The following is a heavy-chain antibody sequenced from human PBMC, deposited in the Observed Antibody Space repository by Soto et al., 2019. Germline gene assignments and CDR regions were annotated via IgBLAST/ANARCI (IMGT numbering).Heavy chain of an antibody. J-gene: IGHJ5*02. V-gene: IGHV1-18*01. CDR1: AYTFTNYG. D-gene: IGHD3-22*01. CDR3: ARAAGRSKLLPYYFDP. CDR2: ISAYNGNI. Sequence: ASVKVSCKASAYTFTNYGISWVRQAPGQGLEWMGWISAYNGNINYAQDFRGRVTFTLDTSATTAYMALTSLTSHDAAVYYCARAAGRSKLLPYYFDPWGQGTLVTVSS.